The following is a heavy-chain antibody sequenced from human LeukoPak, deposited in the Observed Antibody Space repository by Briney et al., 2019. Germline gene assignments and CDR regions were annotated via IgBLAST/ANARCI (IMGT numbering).Heavy chain of an antibody. V-gene: IGHV3-21*01. J-gene: IGHJ4*02. Sequence: NPGGSLRLSCAASGFTFSSYSMNWVRQAPGKGLEWVSSISSSSSYIYYADSVKGRFTISRDNAKDSLYLQMNSLRAEDTAVYYCARVNRRGYSPSFDYWGQGTLVTVSS. CDR3: ARVNRRGYSPSFDY. CDR2: ISSSSSYI. CDR1: GFTFSSYS. D-gene: IGHD5-18*01.